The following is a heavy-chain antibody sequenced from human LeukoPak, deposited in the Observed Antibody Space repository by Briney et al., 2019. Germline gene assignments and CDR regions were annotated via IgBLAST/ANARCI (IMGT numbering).Heavy chain of an antibody. CDR1: GGSISSSSYY. CDR3: ARALIYSSSWYFGYFDY. CDR2: IYYSGSA. V-gene: IGHV4-39*07. Sequence: PSETLSLTCTVSGGSISSSSYYWGWIRQPPGKGLEWIGSIYYSGSAYYNPSLKSRVTISVDTSKNQFSLKLSSVTAADTAVYYCARALIYSSSWYFGYFDYWGQGTLVTVSS. D-gene: IGHD6-13*01. J-gene: IGHJ4*02.